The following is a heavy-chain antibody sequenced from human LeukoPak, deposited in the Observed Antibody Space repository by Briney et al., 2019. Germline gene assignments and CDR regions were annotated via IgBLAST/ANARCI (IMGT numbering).Heavy chain of an antibody. CDR2: IHHSGST. CDR1: GGSISNSNW. CDR3: ARAGAADYGERWFDP. J-gene: IGHJ5*02. D-gene: IGHD4-17*01. Sequence: PSETLSLTCAVSGGSISNSNWWSWVRQPPGKGLEWIGEIHHSGSTNYNPSLKSRVTISVDKSKDQFSLKLSSVTAADTAVYYCARAGAADYGERWFDPWGQGTLVTVSS. V-gene: IGHV4-4*02.